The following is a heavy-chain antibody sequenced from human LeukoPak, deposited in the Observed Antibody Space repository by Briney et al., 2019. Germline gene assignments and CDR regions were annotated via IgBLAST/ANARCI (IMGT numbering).Heavy chain of an antibody. D-gene: IGHD2-21*01. CDR2: IYENGGTT. J-gene: IGHJ4*02. CDR1: GFTFRSHA. V-gene: IGHV3-23*01. CDR3: AKDFRIGYSAHFDY. Sequence: GGSLRLSCVGSGFTFRSHAMSWVRQAPEKGLEFVSGIYENGGTTYYADSVKGRFSISRDNSKNTRYLQMDSLRGEDTAVYYCAKDFRIGYSAHFDYWGQGALVTVSS.